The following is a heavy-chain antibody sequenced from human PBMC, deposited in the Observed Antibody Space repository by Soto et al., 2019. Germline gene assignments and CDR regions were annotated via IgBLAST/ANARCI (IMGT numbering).Heavy chain of an antibody. CDR1: DDSINSDKYY. D-gene: IGHD3-3*01. V-gene: IGHV4-39*01. J-gene: IGHJ5*02. Sequence: SETLSLTCSVSDDSINSDKYYWGWIRQPPGKGLEWIGSIYYRGNAYYNPSLKTRVTISVDTSKNQFSLKLSSVTAADTAVYYCARGGRIKTIFGVESWFDPWGQGTLVTVSS. CDR2: IYYRGNA. CDR3: ARGGRIKTIFGVESWFDP.